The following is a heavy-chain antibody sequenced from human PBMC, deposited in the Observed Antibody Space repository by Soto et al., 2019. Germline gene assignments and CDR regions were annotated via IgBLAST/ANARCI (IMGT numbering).Heavy chain of an antibody. D-gene: IGHD1-1*01. CDR2: IYATGTT. Sequence: PSEALSLTCTVSGASISCFYWSWIRKSAVKGLEWIGRIYATGTTDYSPSLKSRVMMSVDTSKKQFSLKLRSVTAADTAVYYCVRDGTKTLRDWFDPWGQGISVTVSS. CDR1: GASISCFY. CDR3: VRDGTKTLRDWFDP. J-gene: IGHJ5*02. V-gene: IGHV4-4*07.